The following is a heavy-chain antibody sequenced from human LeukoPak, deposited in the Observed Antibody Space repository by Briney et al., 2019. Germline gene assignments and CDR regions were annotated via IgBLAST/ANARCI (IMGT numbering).Heavy chain of an antibody. V-gene: IGHV4-61*05. CDR1: GGSISSSSYY. D-gene: IGHD5-24*01. J-gene: IGHJ4*02. CDR2: IYYSGST. CDR3: ARGWDGPFDY. Sequence: PSENLSLTCTVSGGSISSSSYYWGWIRQTPGKGLEWIGYIYYSGSTNYNPSLKSRVTISVDTSKNQFSLKLSSVTAADTAVYYCARGWDGPFDYWGQGTLVTVSS.